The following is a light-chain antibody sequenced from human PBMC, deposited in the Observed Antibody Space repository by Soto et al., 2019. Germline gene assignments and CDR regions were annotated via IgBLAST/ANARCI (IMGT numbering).Light chain of an antibody. J-gene: IGKJ1*01. CDR1: QSISSY. CDR3: QQSYSRPRT. V-gene: IGKV1-39*01. CDR2: TAS. Sequence: DMQMTQSPSSLSTSVGDRVTITCRASQSISSYINWYQQKPGKAPNLLIYTASSLESGVPSRFSGSGSGTDFTLTITSLQPEDFATYFCQQSYSRPRTFGQGTKVDI.